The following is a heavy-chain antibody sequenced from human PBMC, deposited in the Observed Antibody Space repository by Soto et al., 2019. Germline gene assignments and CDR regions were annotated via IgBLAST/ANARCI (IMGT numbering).Heavy chain of an antibody. CDR3: ARDRGFTVTVPYYYYGMDV. CDR1: GGSISSGGYY. D-gene: IGHD4-17*01. J-gene: IGHJ6*02. Sequence: QVQLQESGPGLVKPSQTLSLTCTVSGGSISSGGYYWIWIRQHPGKGLELIGYIYYSGSTYYNPSPKSRVTISVDTSKNQFSLKLSSVTAADTAVYYCARDRGFTVTVPYYYYGMDVWGQGTTVAVSS. CDR2: IYYSGST. V-gene: IGHV4-31*03.